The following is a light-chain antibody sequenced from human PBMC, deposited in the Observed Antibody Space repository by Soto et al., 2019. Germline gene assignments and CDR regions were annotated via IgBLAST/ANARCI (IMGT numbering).Light chain of an antibody. CDR2: GAS. CDR3: QQYGSSSSWT. CDR1: QSVSSRY. Sequence: SVLTYSSGTLFLSPGERATLSCRASQSVSSRYLGWYQQKPGQAPRLLIYGASSRATGIPDRFSGSGSGTDFTLTISRLEPEDFAVYYCQQYGSSSSWTFGQGTKVDIK. J-gene: IGKJ1*01. V-gene: IGKV3-20*01.